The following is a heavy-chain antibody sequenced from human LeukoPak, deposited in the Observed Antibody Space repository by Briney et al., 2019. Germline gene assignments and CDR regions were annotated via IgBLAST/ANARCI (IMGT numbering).Heavy chain of an antibody. J-gene: IGHJ3*02. V-gene: IGHV3-30*03. D-gene: IGHD4-23*01. Sequence: PGGSLRLSCAASGFTFSSYAMSWVRQAPGKGLEWVAVISYDGSNKYYADSVKGRFTISRDNSKNTLYLQMNSLRAEDTAVYYCALMTTVADDAFDIWGQGTMVTVSS. CDR2: ISYDGSNK. CDR1: GFTFSSYA. CDR3: ALMTTVADDAFDI.